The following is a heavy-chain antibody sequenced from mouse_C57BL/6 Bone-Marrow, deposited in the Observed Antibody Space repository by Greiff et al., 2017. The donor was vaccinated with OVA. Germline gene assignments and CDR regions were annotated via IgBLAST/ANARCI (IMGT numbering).Heavy chain of an antibody. Sequence: QVQLKQPGAELVKPGASVKLSCKASGYTFTSYWMPWVKQRPGRGLEWIGRIDPNSGGTNYTEKFKSKATLTVDKASSTAYMQLSSLTSEDTAVYYCARCAYCYGCSPLDYWGQGTTLTVSS. D-gene: IGHD1-1*01. CDR1: GYTFTSYW. V-gene: IGHV1-72*01. CDR2: IDPNSGGT. J-gene: IGHJ2*01. CDR3: ARCAYCYGCSPLDY.